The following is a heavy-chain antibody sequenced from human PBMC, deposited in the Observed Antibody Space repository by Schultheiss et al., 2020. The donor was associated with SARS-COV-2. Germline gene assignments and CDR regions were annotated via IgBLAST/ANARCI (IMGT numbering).Heavy chain of an antibody. CDR2: INPNSGGT. CDR1: GYTFTSYD. V-gene: IGHV1-2*02. D-gene: IGHD5-12*01. Sequence: ASVKVSCKASGYTFTSYDINWVRQATGQGLEWMGWINPNSGGTNYAQKFQGRVTMTRDTSISTAYMELSRLRSDDTAVYYCAREERVDIHNWFDPWGQGTLVTVSS. CDR3: AREERVDIHNWFDP. J-gene: IGHJ5*02.